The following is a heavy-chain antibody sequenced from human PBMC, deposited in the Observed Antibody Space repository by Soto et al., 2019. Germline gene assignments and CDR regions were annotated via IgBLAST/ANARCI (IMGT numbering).Heavy chain of an antibody. Sequence: SETLSLTCTVSGGSISSSSYYWGWIRQPPGKGLEWIGSIYYSGSTYYNPSLKSRVTISVDTSKNQFSLKLSSVTAADTAVYYCARGGHSSSWYFDYWGQGTLVTVSS. CDR1: GGSISSSSYY. CDR2: IYYSGST. D-gene: IGHD6-13*01. J-gene: IGHJ4*02. CDR3: ARGGHSSSWYFDY. V-gene: IGHV4-39*07.